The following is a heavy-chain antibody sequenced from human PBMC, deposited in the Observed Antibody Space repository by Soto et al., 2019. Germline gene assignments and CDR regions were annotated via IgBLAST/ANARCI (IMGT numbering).Heavy chain of an antibody. J-gene: IGHJ4*02. D-gene: IGHD3-3*01. CDR3: ARGLTIFGVVSD. CDR1: GGSFSGYY. Sequence: SETLSLTCAVYGGSFSGYYWSWIRQPPGKGLEWIGEINHSGSTNYNPSLKSRVTISVDTSKNQFSLKLSSVTAADTAVYYCARGLTIFGVVSDWGQGTLVTVS. V-gene: IGHV4-34*01. CDR2: INHSGST.